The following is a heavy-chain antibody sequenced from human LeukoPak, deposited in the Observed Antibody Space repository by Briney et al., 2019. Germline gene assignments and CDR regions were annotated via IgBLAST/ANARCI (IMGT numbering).Heavy chain of an antibody. D-gene: IGHD1-26*01. J-gene: IGHJ4*02. CDR1: GFTFSSYS. CDR3: ASTATLPGPFDY. V-gene: IGHV3-21*01. Sequence: PGGSLRLSCAASGFTFSSYSMNWVRQAPGKGLEWVSSISSSSSYIYYADSVKGRFTISRDNAKNSLYLQMNSLRAEDTAVYYCASTATLPGPFDYWGQGTLVTVSS. CDR2: ISSSSSYI.